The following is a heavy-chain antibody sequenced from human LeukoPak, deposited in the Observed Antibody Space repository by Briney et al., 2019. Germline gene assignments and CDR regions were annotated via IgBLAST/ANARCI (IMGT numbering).Heavy chain of an antibody. Sequence: PSETLSLTCTVSGGSISSYYWSWIRQPPGKGLEWIGYIYYSGSTNYNPSLKSRVTISVDTSKNQFSLKLSSVTAADTAVYYCARQGAVGATGSFDYWAREPWSPSPQ. CDR3: ARQGAVGATGSFDY. CDR2: IYYSGST. V-gene: IGHV4-59*08. CDR1: GGSISSYY. J-gene: IGHJ4*02. D-gene: IGHD1-26*01.